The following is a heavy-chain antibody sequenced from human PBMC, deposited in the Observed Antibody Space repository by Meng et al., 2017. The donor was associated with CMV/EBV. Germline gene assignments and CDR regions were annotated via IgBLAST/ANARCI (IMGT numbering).Heavy chain of an antibody. CDR3: ARDLRAVGAFDI. Sequence: ASVQVSCKASGYTFTSYYMHWVRQAPGQGLEWMGWINPNSGGTNYAQKFQGRVTMTRDTSISTAYMELSRLRSDDTSVYYCARDLRAVGAFDIWGQGTMVTVSS. CDR2: INPNSGGT. CDR1: GYTFTSYY. J-gene: IGHJ3*02. V-gene: IGHV1-2*02. D-gene: IGHD6-19*01.